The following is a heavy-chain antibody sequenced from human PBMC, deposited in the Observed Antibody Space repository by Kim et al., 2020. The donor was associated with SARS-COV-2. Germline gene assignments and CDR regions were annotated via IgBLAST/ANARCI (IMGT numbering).Heavy chain of an antibody. Sequence: GGSLRLSCAASGFTFSSYEMNWVRQAPGKGLEWVSYISSSGSTIYYADSVKGRFTISRDNAKNSLYLQMNSLRAEDTAVYYCARIFGYDFWSGYYPFDYWGQGTLVTVSS. V-gene: IGHV3-48*03. CDR3: ARIFGYDFWSGYYPFDY. D-gene: IGHD3-3*01. CDR1: GFTFSSYE. J-gene: IGHJ4*02. CDR2: ISSSGSTI.